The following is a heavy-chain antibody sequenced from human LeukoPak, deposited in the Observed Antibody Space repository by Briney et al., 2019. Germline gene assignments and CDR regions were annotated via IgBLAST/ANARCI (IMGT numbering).Heavy chain of an antibody. D-gene: IGHD5-18*01. J-gene: IGHJ4*02. CDR3: ARPDSGYSYGPYDY. V-gene: IGHV4-38-2*02. CDR1: GYSISSGYY. Sequence: SETLSLTCTVSGYSISSGYYWGWIRPPPGKGLEWIGSIYHSGSTYYNPSLKSRVTISVDTSKNQFSLKLSSVTAADTAVYYCARPDSGYSYGPYDYWGQGTLVTVSS. CDR2: IYHSGST.